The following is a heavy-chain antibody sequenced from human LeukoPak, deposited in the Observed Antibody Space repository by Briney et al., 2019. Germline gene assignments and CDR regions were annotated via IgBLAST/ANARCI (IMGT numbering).Heavy chain of an antibody. CDR2: IDGSDGST. CDR3: ARDHGPLWGITMVRGAPSGWFDP. J-gene: IGHJ5*02. D-gene: IGHD3-10*01. V-gene: IGHV3-23*01. Sequence: PGGSLRLSCAASGFIFRNYAMSWVRQAPGKGLEWVSAIDGSDGSTNYADPVKGRFTISRDNAKNTLYLQMDSLTAADTAVYYCARDHGPLWGITMVRGAPSGWFDPWGQGTLVTVSS. CDR1: GFIFRNYA.